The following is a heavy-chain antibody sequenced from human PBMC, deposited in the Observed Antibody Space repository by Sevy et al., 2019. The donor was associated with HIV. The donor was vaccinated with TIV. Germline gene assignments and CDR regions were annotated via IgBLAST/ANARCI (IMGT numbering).Heavy chain of an antibody. D-gene: IGHD2-15*01. Sequence: ASVKVSCKASGYTFTGYYMHWVRQAPGQGLEWMGWINPNSGGTNYTQKFQGRVTMTRDTSISTAYMELGRLRSDDTAVYYCASLSAVGGYCSGGSCYSEVDIWGQGTMVTVSS. CDR1: GYTFTGYY. CDR2: INPNSGGT. J-gene: IGHJ3*02. CDR3: ASLSAVGGYCSGGSCYSEVDI. V-gene: IGHV1-2*02.